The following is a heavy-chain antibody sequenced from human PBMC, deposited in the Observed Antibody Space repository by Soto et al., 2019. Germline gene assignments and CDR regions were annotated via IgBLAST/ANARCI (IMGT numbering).Heavy chain of an antibody. D-gene: IGHD2-2*01. Sequence: SETLSLTCNVSGCSISSSRSYWAWIRQPPGKGLEWIANIFYSGSTYYNPSLASRVTVSVDTSKNQFSLKLSSVTAADTAVYYCARQPKTADIDLWFDPWGQGTLVT. J-gene: IGHJ5*02. CDR3: ARQPKTADIDLWFDP. V-gene: IGHV4-39*01. CDR2: IFYSGST. CDR1: GCSISSSRSY.